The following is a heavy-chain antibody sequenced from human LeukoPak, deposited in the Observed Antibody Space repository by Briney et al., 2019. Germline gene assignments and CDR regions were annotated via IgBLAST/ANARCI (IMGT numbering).Heavy chain of an antibody. CDR1: GYTFTSYY. D-gene: IGHD1-1*01. J-gene: IGHJ4*02. CDR2: INPSGGST. V-gene: IGHV1-46*01. CDR3: ARGTTDDY. Sequence: ASVKVSCKASGYTFTSYYIDWVRQAPGQGLEWMGVINPSGGSTRYAQKFQGRVTMTGDPSTRTVYMELSSLTSDDAAVYYCARGTTDDYWGQGAPVTVSS.